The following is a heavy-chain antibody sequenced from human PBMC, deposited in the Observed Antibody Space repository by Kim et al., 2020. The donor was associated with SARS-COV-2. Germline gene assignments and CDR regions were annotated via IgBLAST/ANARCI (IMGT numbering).Heavy chain of an antibody. CDR2: INSDGSVI. Sequence: GGSLRLSCEASGFSFSTYWMHWVRQAPGKGLVWVSRINSDGSVIDYADSVRGRFTISRDNAKNTLYLQMNSLRADDTATYYCASARSSRWRGWGQGTLVTVSS. CDR3: ASARSSRWRG. D-gene: IGHD6-13*01. CDR1: GFSFSTYW. J-gene: IGHJ4*02. V-gene: IGHV3-74*01.